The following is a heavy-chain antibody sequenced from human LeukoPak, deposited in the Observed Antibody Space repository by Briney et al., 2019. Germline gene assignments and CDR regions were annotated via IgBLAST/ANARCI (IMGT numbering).Heavy chain of an antibody. J-gene: IGHJ4*02. CDR2: FDPEDGET. CDR3: ATAMYSSTHSEVGATVYFDY. V-gene: IGHV1-24*01. CDR1: GYTLTELS. Sequence: ASVKVSRKVSGYTLTELSMHWVRQAPGKGLEWMGGFDPEDGETIYAQKFQGRVTMTEDTSTDTAYMELSSLRSEDTAVYYCATAMYSSTHSEVGATVYFDYWGQGTLVTVSS. D-gene: IGHD1-26*01.